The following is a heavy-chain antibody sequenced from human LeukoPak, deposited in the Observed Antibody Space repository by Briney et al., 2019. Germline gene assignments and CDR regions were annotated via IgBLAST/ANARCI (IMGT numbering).Heavy chain of an antibody. D-gene: IGHD6-19*01. CDR2: ISWNSGSI. Sequence: GGSLRLSCAASGFTFDDYAMHWVRQAPGKGLEWVSGISWNSGSIGYADSVKGRFTISRDNAKNSLYLQMNSLRAEDTALYYCAKSSGWYVPLYYFDYWGQGTLVTVSS. J-gene: IGHJ4*02. CDR1: GFTFDDYA. CDR3: AKSSGWYVPLYYFDY. V-gene: IGHV3-9*01.